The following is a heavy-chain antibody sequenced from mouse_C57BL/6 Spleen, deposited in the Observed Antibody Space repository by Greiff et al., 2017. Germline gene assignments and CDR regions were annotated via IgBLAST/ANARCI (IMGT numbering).Heavy chain of an antibody. CDR3: ARLFITTDGYFDV. D-gene: IGHD1-1*01. Sequence: DVHLVESGAELVKPGASVKLSCTASGFNIKDYYMHWVKQRTEQGLEWIGRIDPEDGETKYAPKFQGKATITADTSSNTAYLQLSSLTSEDTAVYYCARLFITTDGYFDVWGTGTTVTVSS. V-gene: IGHV14-2*01. J-gene: IGHJ1*03. CDR2: IDPEDGET. CDR1: GFNIKDYY.